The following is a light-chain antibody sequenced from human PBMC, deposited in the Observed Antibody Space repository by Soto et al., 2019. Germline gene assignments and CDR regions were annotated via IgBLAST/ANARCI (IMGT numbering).Light chain of an antibody. V-gene: IGLV2-14*01. CDR1: SSDVGSYNY. CDR2: VVS. J-gene: IGLJ3*02. Sequence: QSVLTQPASVSVSPGQSITISCSGTSSDVGSYNYVAWYQQLSGKTPKLIIYVVSRRDPGFSSRLSGSKSANTASLTLSGLQAEDEADYYCQSYDSSLSGSGVFGGGT. CDR3: QSYDSSLSGSGV.